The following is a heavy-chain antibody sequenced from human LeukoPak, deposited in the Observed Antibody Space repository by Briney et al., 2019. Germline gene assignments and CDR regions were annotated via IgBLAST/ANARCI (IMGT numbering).Heavy chain of an antibody. CDR1: GGSFSGYY. CDR2: INHSGST. J-gene: IGHJ3*02. V-gene: IGHV4-34*01. D-gene: IGHD4-23*01. Sequence: SETLSLTCAVYGGSFSGYYWSWIRQPPGKGLEWIGEINHSGSTNYNPSLKSRVTISVDTSKNQFSLKLSSVTAADTAVYYRARVQYGGNSMDAFDIWGQGTMVTVSS. CDR3: ARVQYGGNSMDAFDI.